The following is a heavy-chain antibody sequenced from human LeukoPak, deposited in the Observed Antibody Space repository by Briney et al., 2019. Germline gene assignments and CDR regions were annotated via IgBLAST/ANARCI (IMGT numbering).Heavy chain of an antibody. Sequence: GASVKVSCKASGYTFTTYGISWVRQAPGQGLEWMGWTSAYNDKTKYAQKLEGRVTMTTDTSTSTAYMEMRSLRSDDTAVYYCARGAYFDYWGQGTLDTVSS. CDR3: ARGAYFDY. CDR1: GYTFTTYG. J-gene: IGHJ4*02. V-gene: IGHV1-18*01. CDR2: TSAYNDKT.